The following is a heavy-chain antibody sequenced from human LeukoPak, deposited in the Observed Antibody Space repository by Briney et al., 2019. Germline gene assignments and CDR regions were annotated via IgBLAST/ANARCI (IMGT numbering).Heavy chain of an antibody. V-gene: IGHV1-2*02. CDR3: ARGDYYGSGSYFHNWFDP. Sequence: ASLKVSCKASGYTFTGYYMHWVRQAPGQGLEWMGWINPNSGGTNYAQKFQGRVTMTRDTSISTAYMELSRLRSDDTAVYYCARGDYYGSGSYFHNWFDPWGQGTLVTVSS. J-gene: IGHJ5*02. D-gene: IGHD3-10*01. CDR2: INPNSGGT. CDR1: GYTFTGYY.